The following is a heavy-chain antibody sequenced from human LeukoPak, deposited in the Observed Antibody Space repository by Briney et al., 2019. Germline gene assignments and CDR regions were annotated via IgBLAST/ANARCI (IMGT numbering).Heavy chain of an antibody. CDR2: LRDTGGT. CDR3: ATIKRGDIFGFFDF. V-gene: IGHV4-59*11. D-gene: IGHD5-18*01. CDR1: GGSISSHY. J-gene: IGHJ4*02. Sequence: SETLSLTCTVSGGSISSHYWGWIRQPPGKGLEWIAYLRDTGGTKANPSLESRVALSADTSKNQFSLRLTPVTAADTAIYYCATIKRGDIFGFFDFWGQGILVTVSS.